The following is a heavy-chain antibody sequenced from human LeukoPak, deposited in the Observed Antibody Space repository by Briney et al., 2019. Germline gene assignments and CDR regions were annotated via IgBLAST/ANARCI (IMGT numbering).Heavy chain of an antibody. CDR1: GFIFTDYG. CDR3: AKDRTIFGVVTRYYFDY. V-gene: IGHV3-30*02. CDR2: IRYDGSDK. D-gene: IGHD3-3*01. Sequence: GGSLRLSCAASGFIFTDYGMHWVRQAPGKGLEWLTFIRYDGSDKYYADSVKGRFTISRDNSKNTLYLQMNSLRAEDTAVYYCAKDRTIFGVVTRYYFDYWGQGTLVTVSS. J-gene: IGHJ4*02.